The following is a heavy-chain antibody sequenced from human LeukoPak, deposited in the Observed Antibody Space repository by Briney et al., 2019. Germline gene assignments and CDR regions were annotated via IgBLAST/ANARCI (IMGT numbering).Heavy chain of an antibody. V-gene: IGHV3-23*01. CDR1: GFTFSSYA. CDR3: AKEFYGGNRP. D-gene: IGHD4-23*01. CDR2: ISGSGGST. Sequence: TGGSLRLSCAASGFTFSSYAMSWVRQAPGKGPEWVSAISGSGGSTYYADSVKGRFTISRDNSKNTQYLQMNSLRAEDTAVYYCAKEFYGGNRPWGQGTLVTVSS. J-gene: IGHJ5*02.